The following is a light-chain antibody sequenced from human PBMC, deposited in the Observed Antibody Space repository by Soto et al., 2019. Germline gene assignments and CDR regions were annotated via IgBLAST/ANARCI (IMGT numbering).Light chain of an antibody. CDR2: DVS. CDR1: SNDVEGYNY. CDR3: SSYTSSSTLV. J-gene: IGLJ1*01. V-gene: IGLV2-14*01. Sequence: QSVLTQPASVSGSPGQSITISCTGTSNDVEGYNYVSWYQQHPGKAPKLMIYDVSNRPSGVSNRFSGSKSGNTASLTFSGLQAEDEADYYCSSYTSSSTLVFGTGTKVTVL.